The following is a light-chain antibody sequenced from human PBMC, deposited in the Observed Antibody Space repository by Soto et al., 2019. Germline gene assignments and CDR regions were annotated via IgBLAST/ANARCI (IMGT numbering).Light chain of an antibody. V-gene: IGKV3-20*01. J-gene: IGKJ1*01. CDR2: GAS. CDR3: QQYNNWPPWT. Sequence: EIVLTQSPGTLSLSPGERATLSCRASQSVTSTYLGWYQQKPGQAPSLLIYGASSRATGIPDRFSGSGSGTDFTLTISRLEPEDFAIYYCQQYNNWPPWTFGQGTKVDLK. CDR1: QSVTSTY.